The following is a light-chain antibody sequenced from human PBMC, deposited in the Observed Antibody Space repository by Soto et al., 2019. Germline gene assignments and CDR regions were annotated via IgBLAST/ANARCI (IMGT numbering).Light chain of an antibody. CDR1: GGHSGYA. Sequence: QSALTQSPSASASLGASVKLTCTLSGGHSGYAIAWHQQQPEKGPRFLMHLNSDGSHNKGDGIPDRFSGSSSGAERYLAISSLQSEDEAEYYCQTWGHGIQVFGGGTKVTVL. CDR3: QTWGHGIQV. J-gene: IGLJ3*02. V-gene: IGLV4-69*01. CDR2: LNSDGSH.